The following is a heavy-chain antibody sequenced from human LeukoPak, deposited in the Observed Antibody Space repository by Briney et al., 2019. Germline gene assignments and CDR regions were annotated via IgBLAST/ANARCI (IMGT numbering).Heavy chain of an antibody. CDR2: IKQDGSEK. Sequence: GGSLKLSCAGPGFTFSSYWMSWFRKAPGKGLEWVANIKQDGSEKYYVDSVKGRFTISRDNAKNSLYLQMNSLRAEDTAVYYCARTSWGIAAAGDYWGQGTLVTVSS. V-gene: IGHV3-7*01. CDR3: ARTSWGIAAAGDY. J-gene: IGHJ4*02. CDR1: GFTFSSYW. D-gene: IGHD6-13*01.